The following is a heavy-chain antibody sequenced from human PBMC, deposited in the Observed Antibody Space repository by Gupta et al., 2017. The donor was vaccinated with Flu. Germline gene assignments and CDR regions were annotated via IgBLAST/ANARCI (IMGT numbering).Heavy chain of an antibody. J-gene: IGHJ4*02. CDR3: AKERGAAAGPRGYFDY. CDR2: ISGSGGST. V-gene: IGHV3-23*01. D-gene: IGHD6-13*01. Sequence: EVQLLESGGGLVQPGGSLRLSCAASGFTFSSYAMSWVRQAPGKGLEWVSAISGSGGSTYYADSVKGRFTISRDNSKNTLYLQMNSLRAEDTAVYYCAKERGAAAGPRGYFDYWGQGTLVTVSS. CDR1: GFTFSSYA.